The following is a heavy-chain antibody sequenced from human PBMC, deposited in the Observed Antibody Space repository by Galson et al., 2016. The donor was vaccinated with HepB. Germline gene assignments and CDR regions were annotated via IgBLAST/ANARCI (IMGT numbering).Heavy chain of an antibody. CDR3: AKMERSDGWFYPFDN. D-gene: IGHD6-19*01. CDR1: GFTFSTYT. CDR2: ISGSGGST. V-gene: IGHV3-23*01. J-gene: IGHJ4*02. Sequence: SLRLSCAASGFTFSTYTMSWVRQTPGQGLEWVATISGSGGSTYYADSVRGQFTIARDNSKSTLFLQMNSLRAEDKAVYYCAKMERSDGWFYPFDNWGQGTLVTVSS.